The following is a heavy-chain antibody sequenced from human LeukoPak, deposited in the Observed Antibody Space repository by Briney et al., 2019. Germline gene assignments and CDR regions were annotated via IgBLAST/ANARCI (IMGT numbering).Heavy chain of an antibody. J-gene: IGHJ5*02. Sequence: SETLSLTCSVSDDSISSTSYYWGWIRQPPGKGLEWLGSVFYSGSAYYNPLLKRRVIISVDTSKNQFSLKVTSVTAADTAMYYCASLYGSGPNWFDPWGQGTLVTVSS. CDR1: DDSISSTSYY. CDR3: ASLYGSGPNWFDP. CDR2: VFYSGSA. D-gene: IGHD3-10*01. V-gene: IGHV4-39*01.